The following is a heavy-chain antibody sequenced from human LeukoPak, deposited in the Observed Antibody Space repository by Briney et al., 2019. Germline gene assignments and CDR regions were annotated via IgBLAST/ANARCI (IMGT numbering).Heavy chain of an antibody. CDR3: ARGLSGYASSLGY. CDR2: INGDGSST. J-gene: IGHJ4*02. CDR1: GFTFSSYW. Sequence: GGSLRLSCAASGFTFSSYWMHWVRQAPGKWLVWVSRINGDGSSTAYADSVRGRFSISRDNAKNTLYLQMNSLRAEDTAVYYCARGLSGYASSLGYWGQGTLVTVSA. D-gene: IGHD6-6*01. V-gene: IGHV3-74*01.